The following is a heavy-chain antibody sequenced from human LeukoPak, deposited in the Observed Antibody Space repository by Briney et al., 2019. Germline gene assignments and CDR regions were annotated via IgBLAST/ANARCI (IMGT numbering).Heavy chain of an antibody. J-gene: IGHJ4*02. D-gene: IGHD3-9*01. CDR2: IYRSGST. Sequence: PSETLSLTCAVSGGSITSTYWWSWVRQPPGKGLDWIGEIYRSGSTNYNPSLKSRVTISLDKSKNQFSLKLSSVTAADTAMYYCARWNYDILTGYRYFDYWGQGTLVTVSS. V-gene: IGHV4-4*02. CDR3: ARWNYDILTGYRYFDY. CDR1: GGSITSTYW.